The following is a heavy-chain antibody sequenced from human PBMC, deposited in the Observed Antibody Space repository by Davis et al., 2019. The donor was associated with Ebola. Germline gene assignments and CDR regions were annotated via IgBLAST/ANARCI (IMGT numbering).Heavy chain of an antibody. V-gene: IGHV3-23*01. CDR2: LGTSADT. Sequence: GGSLRLSCAASGLVFSSYVMSWVRRAPGKGLEWVSTLGTSADTYYADSVKGRFTISRDNSKNTLHLQMNSLRAEDTAIYYCARGAYGDYIVKAFDIWGQGTKVTVSS. D-gene: IGHD4-17*01. CDR3: ARGAYGDYIVKAFDI. J-gene: IGHJ3*02. CDR1: GLVFSSYV.